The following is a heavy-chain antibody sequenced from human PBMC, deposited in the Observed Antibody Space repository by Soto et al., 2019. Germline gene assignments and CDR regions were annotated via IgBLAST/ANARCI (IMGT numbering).Heavy chain of an antibody. V-gene: IGHV3-7*01. Sequence: EVQLVESGGDLVQPGGSLRLSCAASGFTFSGYWMGWDRQAPGKGLEWVASIMKDGGEKKYVYSVSGRFTISRDNVQNSLFRQTYSLRVEDTAVYYCARDRDYYKADYWGQGALVTVSS. CDR3: ARDRDYYKADY. CDR2: IMKDGGEK. D-gene: IGHD3-22*01. J-gene: IGHJ4*01. CDR1: GFTFSGYW.